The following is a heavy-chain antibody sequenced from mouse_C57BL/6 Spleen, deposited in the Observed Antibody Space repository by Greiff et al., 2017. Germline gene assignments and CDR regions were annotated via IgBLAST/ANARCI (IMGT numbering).Heavy chain of an antibody. Sequence: EVQLQQSGPGLVKPSQSLSLTCSVTGYSITSGYYWNWIRQFPGNKLEWMGYISYDGSNNYNPSLKNRISITRDTSKNQCFLKLNSVTTEDTATYYCARDHYGSSYVGYFDVWGTGTTVTVSS. CDR1: GYSITSGYY. CDR2: ISYDGSN. D-gene: IGHD1-1*01. J-gene: IGHJ1*03. CDR3: ARDHYGSSYVGYFDV. V-gene: IGHV3-6*01.